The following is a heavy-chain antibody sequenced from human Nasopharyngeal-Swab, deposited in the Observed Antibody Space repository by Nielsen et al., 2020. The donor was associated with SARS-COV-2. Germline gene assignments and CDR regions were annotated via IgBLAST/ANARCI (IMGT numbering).Heavy chain of an antibody. Sequence: GESLKISCAASGFDVNLNGMTWVRQAPGKGLEWVSIHYVDGRTEYAVSVKGRFAISRDSSKNIVSLQMNTVRAEDTGLYFCARLHFYYMDFWGKGTTVTVSS. V-gene: IGHV3-53*01. CDR2: HYVDGRT. CDR1: GFDVNLNG. CDR3: ARLHFYYMDF. J-gene: IGHJ6*03.